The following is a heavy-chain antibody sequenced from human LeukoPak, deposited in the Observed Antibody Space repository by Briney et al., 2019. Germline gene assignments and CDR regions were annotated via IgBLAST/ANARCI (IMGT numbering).Heavy chain of an antibody. CDR3: ARAGGWAREDYKADAFDI. CDR2: IRAYNGNT. V-gene: IGHV1-18*01. D-gene: IGHD6-19*01. Sequence: GASVKVSCKASGYTFSNFGISWVRQAPGQGPEWMGGIRAYNGNTNYAQKVQDRVTMTTDTSTSTAYMELRSLRSDDTAVYYCARAGGWAREDYKADAFDIWGQGTMVTVSS. J-gene: IGHJ3*02. CDR1: GYTFSNFG.